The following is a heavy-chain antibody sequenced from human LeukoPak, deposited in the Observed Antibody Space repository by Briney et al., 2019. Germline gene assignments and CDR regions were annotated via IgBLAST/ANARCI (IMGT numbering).Heavy chain of an antibody. V-gene: IGHV5-51*01. CDR3: ARALWFGRLPPSQYNWFDP. Sequence: GESLKIFCKGSGYSFTSYWIGWVRQMPGKGLEGMGIIYPGDYDTRYSPSFQGQVTISAAKSIRTAYLQWGSLNASDTAMYYCARALWFGRLPPSQYNWFDPWGQGTLVTVSS. CDR2: IYPGDYDT. D-gene: IGHD3-10*01. J-gene: IGHJ5*02. CDR1: GYSFTSYW.